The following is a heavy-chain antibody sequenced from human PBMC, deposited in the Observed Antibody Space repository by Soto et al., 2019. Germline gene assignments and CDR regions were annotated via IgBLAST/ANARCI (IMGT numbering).Heavy chain of an antibody. CDR2: IWFDGSNK. D-gene: IGHD6-19*01. J-gene: IGHJ4*02. CDR3: ARAAYTSGYYYFAP. CDR1: GFTFSSHA. Sequence: PVGSLRLSCASSGFTFSSHAMHWVRQAPGKGLEWVANIWFDGSNKNYADSVKGRFTISRDNSKNTLFLQGNSLRAEDTAIYYCARAAYTSGYYYFAPWGQGTPVTVPS. V-gene: IGHV3-33*08.